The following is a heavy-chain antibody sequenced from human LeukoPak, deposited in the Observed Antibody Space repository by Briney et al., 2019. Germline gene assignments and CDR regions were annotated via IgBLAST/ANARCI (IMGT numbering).Heavy chain of an antibody. CDR3: ARGDYYDSSGYRKGFDY. V-gene: IGHV4-34*01. D-gene: IGHD3-22*01. CDR2: INHSGST. Sequence: SETLSLTCAVYGGSFSGYYWSWIRQPPGKGLEWIGEINHSGSTNYNPSLKSRVTISVDTSKSQFSLKLSSVTAADTAVYYCARGDYYDSSGYRKGFDYWGQGTLVTVSS. CDR1: GGSFSGYY. J-gene: IGHJ4*02.